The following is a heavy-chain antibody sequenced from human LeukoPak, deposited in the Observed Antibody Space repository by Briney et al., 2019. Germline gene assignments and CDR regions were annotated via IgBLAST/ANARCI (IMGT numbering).Heavy chain of an antibody. Sequence: GSSVKVSCKASGGTFSSYAISWVRQAPGQGLEWMGRIIPILGIANYAQKFQGRVTITADKSTSTAYMELSSLRSEDTAVYYCARAVDTVHPFDYWGQGTLVTVSS. CDR2: IIPILGIA. V-gene: IGHV1-69*04. J-gene: IGHJ4*02. CDR1: GGTFSSYA. D-gene: IGHD5-18*01. CDR3: ARAVDTVHPFDY.